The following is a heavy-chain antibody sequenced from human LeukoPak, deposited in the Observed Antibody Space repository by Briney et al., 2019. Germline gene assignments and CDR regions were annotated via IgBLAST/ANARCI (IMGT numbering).Heavy chain of an antibody. J-gene: IGHJ4*02. CDR2: IYYSGSP. D-gene: IGHD1-1*01. V-gene: IGHV4-39*01. CDR3: ATWRTAKTGFDY. CDR1: GGSTSNNNYY. Sequence: SETLFLTSTVSGGSTSNNNYYRAWLRQPPGKGLECIGSIYYSGSPYYNPSLKSRVTISVDTSKNQFSLRLSSVTAADTAVYYCATWRTAKTGFDYWGQGTLVAVSS.